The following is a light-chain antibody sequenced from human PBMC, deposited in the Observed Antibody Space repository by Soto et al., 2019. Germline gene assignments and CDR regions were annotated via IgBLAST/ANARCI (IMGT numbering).Light chain of an antibody. CDR3: QKYSSVPA. J-gene: IGKJ3*01. Sequence: DIQMTQSPTSLSASVGDRATITCRASQDIRNFVAWYQQKPGKAPKLLIYAASTLQSGVPSRFSGSGSGTDFTLTINSLQPEDVATYSCQKYSSVPAFGPGTKVEIK. CDR2: AAS. CDR1: QDIRNF. V-gene: IGKV1-27*01.